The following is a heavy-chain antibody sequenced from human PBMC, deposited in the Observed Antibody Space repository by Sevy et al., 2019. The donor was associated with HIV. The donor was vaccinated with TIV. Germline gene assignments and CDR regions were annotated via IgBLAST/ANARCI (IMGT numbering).Heavy chain of an antibody. D-gene: IGHD1-26*01. CDR3: ANAYSGSYSHSYLYALDV. J-gene: IGHJ6*02. CDR1: EFPSGNTA. V-gene: IGHV3-30*18. Sequence: GGPLRLSGIGPEFPSGNTAINWFRHSPAKGLDWFDLISHNGLNEYNEDSVKGRLPISRDNSKNTVYLEMNSLRNEDTAIYFCANAYSGSYSHSYLYALDVWGQGTTVTVSS. CDR2: ISHNGLNE.